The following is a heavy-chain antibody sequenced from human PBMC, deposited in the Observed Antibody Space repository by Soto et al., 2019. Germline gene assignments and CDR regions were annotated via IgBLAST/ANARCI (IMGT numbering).Heavy chain of an antibody. Sequence: QLQLQESGPGLVKPSETLSLTCTVSGGSISSSSYYWGWIRQPPGKGLEWIGSVYYSGSTYYNPSLKSRVTISVDTSNNQFSLKLSSVTAADTAVYYCAVLRLGELSFGHWGQGTLVTVSS. V-gene: IGHV4-39*01. CDR2: VYYSGST. CDR1: GGSISSSSYY. D-gene: IGHD3-16*02. CDR3: AVLRLGELSFGH. J-gene: IGHJ5*02.